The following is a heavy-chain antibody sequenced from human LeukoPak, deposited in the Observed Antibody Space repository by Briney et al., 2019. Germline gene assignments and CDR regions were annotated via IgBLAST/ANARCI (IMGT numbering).Heavy chain of an antibody. J-gene: IGHJ4*02. D-gene: IGHD3-3*01. CDR3: ARVDYEWSGYFDY. Sequence: SETLPLTCTVSGGPLSTFYWSWLRQPPGKQLEWIGYEYYSGSTNYNPSFKTRVTISVDTSKNQFSLKLSSVTPADTAVYYCARVDYEWSGYFDYRGEGTLVTVSS. CDR2: EYYSGST. CDR1: GGPLSTFY. V-gene: IGHV4-59*01.